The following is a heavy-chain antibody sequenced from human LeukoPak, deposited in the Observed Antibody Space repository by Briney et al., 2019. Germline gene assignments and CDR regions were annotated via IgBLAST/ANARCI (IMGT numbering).Heavy chain of an antibody. V-gene: IGHV4-34*01. CDR2: INHSGST. Sequence: SETLSLTCAVYGGSFSGYYWSWIRQPPGKGLEGIGEINHSGSTNYNPSLKSRVTISVDTSKNQFSLKLSSVTAADTAVYYCARALCSGGSCFWFDPWGQGTLVTVSS. CDR1: GGSFSGYY. J-gene: IGHJ5*02. CDR3: ARALCSGGSCFWFDP. D-gene: IGHD2-15*01.